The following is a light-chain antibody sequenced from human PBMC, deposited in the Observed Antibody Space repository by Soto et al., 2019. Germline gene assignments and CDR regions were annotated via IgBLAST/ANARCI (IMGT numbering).Light chain of an antibody. V-gene: IGKV3-20*01. CDR3: QQYGSSPRYT. CDR2: GAS. J-gene: IGKJ2*01. CDR1: QSVSSSY. Sequence: EIVLTQSPGTLSLSPGERATLSCRASQSVSSSYLAWYQQKPSQAPRLLIYGASSRATGIPDRFSGSGSGTDFTLTISRLEPEDFAVYYCQQYGSSPRYTFGQGTK.